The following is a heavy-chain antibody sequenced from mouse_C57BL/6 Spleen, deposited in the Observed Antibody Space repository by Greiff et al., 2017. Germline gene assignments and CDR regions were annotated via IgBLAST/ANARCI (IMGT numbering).Heavy chain of an antibody. CDR1: GYTFTDYY. V-gene: IGHV1-19*01. D-gene: IGHD1-1*01. Sequence: VQLKQSGPVLVKPGASVTMSCKASGYTFTDYYMNWVKQSHGKSLEWIGVINPYNGGTSYNQKFKGKATLTVDKSSSTAYMELNSLTSEDSAVYYCARRGYYGSLDDWGQGTTLTVSS. J-gene: IGHJ2*01. CDR3: ARRGYYGSLDD. CDR2: INPYNGGT.